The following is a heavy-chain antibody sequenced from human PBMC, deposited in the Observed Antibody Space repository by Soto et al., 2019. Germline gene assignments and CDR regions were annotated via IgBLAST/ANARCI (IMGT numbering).Heavy chain of an antibody. V-gene: IGHV3-7*01. CDR3: ARSRRQWSGCTLSYYFDF. D-gene: IGHD3-10*01. J-gene: IGHJ4*02. CDR2: IKEDGSEA. CDR1: GFVFRTYW. Sequence: PGGSLRLSCAASGFVFRTYWMSWVRQAPGKGLEWVANIKEDGSEANYVDSVKGRFAVSRDKDTNSLYLQLNSLTPEDTAVYYCARSRRQWSGCTLSYYFDFWGQGTLVAVYS.